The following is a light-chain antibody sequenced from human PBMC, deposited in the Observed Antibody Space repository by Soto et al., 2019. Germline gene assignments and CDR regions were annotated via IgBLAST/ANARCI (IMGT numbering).Light chain of an antibody. CDR2: DND. CDR3: GPWDSSLGDAVV. V-gene: IGLV1-51*01. CDR1: SSNIGRNY. J-gene: IGLJ2*01. Sequence: QSVLTQPPSVSAAPGQKVTISCSGTSSNIGRNYVAWYQQLPGTAPKLLIYDNDKRPSGIPDRFSGSKSGTSATLGITGLQTGDEADYYCGPWDSSLGDAVVFGEGTKLTVL.